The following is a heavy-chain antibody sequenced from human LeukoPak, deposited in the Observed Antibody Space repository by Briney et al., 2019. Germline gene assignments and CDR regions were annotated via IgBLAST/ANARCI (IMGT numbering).Heavy chain of an antibody. Sequence: RGSQRLSCAASGFTFSSDAMSWVRQAPGKGLEWVSVISGSGANTYYADSVKGRFTISRDNSKNTLYLQMNSLRAEDTAVFFCAKSLTTVKRGNFDSWGQGTLVTVSS. J-gene: IGHJ4*02. CDR3: AKSLTTVKRGNFDS. V-gene: IGHV3-23*01. D-gene: IGHD4-17*01. CDR2: ISGSGANT. CDR1: GFTFSSDA.